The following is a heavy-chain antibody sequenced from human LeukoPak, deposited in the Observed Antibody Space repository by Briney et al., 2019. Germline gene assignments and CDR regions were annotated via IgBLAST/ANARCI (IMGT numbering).Heavy chain of an antibody. CDR1: GYTFTGYY. CDR3: ARDLYSYGLGDYFDY. CDR2: FNPNSGGT. D-gene: IGHD5-18*01. J-gene: IGHJ4*02. V-gene: IGHV1-2*02. Sequence: ASVKVSCKASGYTFTGYYMHWVRQAPGQGLEWMGWFNPNSGGTNYAQKFQGRVTMTRDTSISTAYMELSRLRSDDTAVYYCARDLYSYGLGDYFDYWGQGTLVTVSS.